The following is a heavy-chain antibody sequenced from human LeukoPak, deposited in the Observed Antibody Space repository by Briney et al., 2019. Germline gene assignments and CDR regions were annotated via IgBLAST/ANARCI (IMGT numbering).Heavy chain of an antibody. CDR1: GFTFSSYA. J-gene: IGHJ4*02. CDR3: AKYLSRAFDY. Sequence: GGSLRLSCAASGFTFSSYAMSWVRQAPGKGLEWVSAISGSSGSTYYADSVKGRFTISRDNSKNSLYLQLNSLRAEDTAMYYCAKYLSRAFDYWGQGSLITVSS. V-gene: IGHV3-23*01. CDR2: ISGSSGST. D-gene: IGHD2/OR15-2a*01.